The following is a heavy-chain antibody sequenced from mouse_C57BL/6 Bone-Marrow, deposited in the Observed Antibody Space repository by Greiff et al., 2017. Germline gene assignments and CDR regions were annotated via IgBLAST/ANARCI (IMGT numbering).Heavy chain of an antibody. Sequence: QVQLQQSGAELVRPGTSVKVSCKASGYAFTNYLIEWVKQRPGQGLEWIGVINPGGGGTNYNEKFKGKATLTADKSSSTAYMQLSSLTSEDSAVYFCARGTAQATRFAYWGQGTLVTVSA. CDR1: GYAFTNYL. V-gene: IGHV1-54*01. D-gene: IGHD3-2*02. CDR2: INPGGGGT. CDR3: ARGTAQATRFAY. J-gene: IGHJ3*01.